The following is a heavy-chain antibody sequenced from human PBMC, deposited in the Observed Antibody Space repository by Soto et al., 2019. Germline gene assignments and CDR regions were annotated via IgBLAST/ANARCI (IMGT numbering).Heavy chain of an antibody. D-gene: IGHD6-13*01. J-gene: IGHJ6*02. V-gene: IGHV3-23*01. CDR1: GFTFSSYA. Sequence: EVQLLESGGGLVQPGGSLRLSCAASGFTFSSYAMSWVRQAPGKGLEWVSAISGSGGSTYYADSVKGRFTISRDNSKNTLYLQMNSLRAEDTAVYYCVKSRGSSSWYGGTYYYYGMDVWGQGTTVTVSS. CDR3: VKSRGSSSWYGGTYYYYGMDV. CDR2: ISGSGGST.